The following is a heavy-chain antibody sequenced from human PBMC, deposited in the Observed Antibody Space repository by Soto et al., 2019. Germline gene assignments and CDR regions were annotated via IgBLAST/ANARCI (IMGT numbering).Heavy chain of an antibody. Sequence: ASVKVSCKASGYTFTGHYIHWVRQAPEQGPEWMGEIGPESGATRYAQRFQGRVTMTKDMSITTVYMELNNLSPDDTAVYYCGRGRSGQIVVLYWGQGTRVAVSS. V-gene: IGHV1-2*02. CDR2: IGPESGAT. CDR3: GRGRSGQIVVLY. D-gene: IGHD1-26*01. J-gene: IGHJ4*02. CDR1: GYTFTGHY.